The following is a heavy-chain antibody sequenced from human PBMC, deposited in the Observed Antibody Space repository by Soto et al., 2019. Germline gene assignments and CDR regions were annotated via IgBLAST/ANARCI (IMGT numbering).Heavy chain of an antibody. CDR1: GGTFSSYA. CDR3: ASQSLPRHYDILTGYYPHYYYGMDV. Sequence: SVKVSCKASGGTFSSYAISWVRQAPGQGLEWMGGIIPIFGTANYAQKFQGRVTITADESTSTAYMELSSLRSEDTAVYYCASQSLPRHYDILTGYYPHYYYGMDVWGQGTTVTVSS. CDR2: IIPIFGTA. V-gene: IGHV1-69*13. J-gene: IGHJ6*02. D-gene: IGHD3-9*01.